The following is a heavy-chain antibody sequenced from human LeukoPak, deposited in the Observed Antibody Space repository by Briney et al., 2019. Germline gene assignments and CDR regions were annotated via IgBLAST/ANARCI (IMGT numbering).Heavy chain of an antibody. CDR3: ARAVADKTFDY. J-gene: IGHJ4*02. Sequence: SETLSLTCTVSGGSISSYYWSWIRQPPGKGLEWIGYIYYSGSTNYNPSLKSRVTISVDTSKNQFSLRLSSVTAADTAVYYCARAVADKTFDYWGPGTLVTVSS. CDR2: IYYSGST. CDR1: GGSISSYY. V-gene: IGHV4-59*08.